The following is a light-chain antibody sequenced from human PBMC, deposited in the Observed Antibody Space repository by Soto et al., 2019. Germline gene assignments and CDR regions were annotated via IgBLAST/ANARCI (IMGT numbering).Light chain of an antibody. CDR2: DSS. V-gene: IGKV1-13*02. CDR1: QGISNA. CDR3: QQFDSYPIT. Sequence: ALQLTQSPSSLSASVGDRVNITCRTSQGISNAVAWYQQNPGKAPKVLIFDSSNLEGGAPSRFSGRGSGTDFSLTISSLQPEDFASYYCQQFDSYPITFGQGTRLDIK. J-gene: IGKJ5*01.